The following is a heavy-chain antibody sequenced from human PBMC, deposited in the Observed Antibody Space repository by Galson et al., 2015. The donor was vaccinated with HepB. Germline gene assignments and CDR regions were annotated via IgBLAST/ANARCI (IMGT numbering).Heavy chain of an antibody. Sequence: SVKVSCKASGYTFTSYYMHWVRQAPGQGLEWMGWISGYNGNTNYAQKLQGRVTMTTDTSTTTAYMELRSLRSDDTAVYYCARVLRGGSAFDIWGQGTMVTVSS. CDR1: GYTFTSYY. V-gene: IGHV1-18*04. CDR3: ARVLRGGSAFDI. CDR2: ISGYNGNT. J-gene: IGHJ3*02. D-gene: IGHD3-16*01.